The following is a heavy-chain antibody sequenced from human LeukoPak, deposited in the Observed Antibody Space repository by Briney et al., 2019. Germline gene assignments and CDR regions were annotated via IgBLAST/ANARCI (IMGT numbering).Heavy chain of an antibody. CDR1: AGSISSGGYY. CDR3: ARLVVPAAIESPGTFDY. J-gene: IGHJ4*02. CDR2: IYYSGST. Sequence: PSETLSLTCTVSAGSISSGGYYWSWLRQHPGKGLEWIGYIYYSGSTYYNPSLKSRVTISVDTSKNQFSLKLSSVTAADTAVYYCARLVVPAAIESPGTFDYWGQGTLVTVSS. V-gene: IGHV4-31*03. D-gene: IGHD2-2*01.